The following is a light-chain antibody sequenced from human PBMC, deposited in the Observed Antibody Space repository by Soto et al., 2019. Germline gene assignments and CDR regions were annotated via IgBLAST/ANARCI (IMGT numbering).Light chain of an antibody. CDR3: NSYTSSSTLYV. J-gene: IGLJ1*01. CDR1: SSDVGGYNY. V-gene: IGLV2-14*01. Sequence: QSVLTQPASVSGSPGQSITISCTGTSSDVGGYNYVSWYQQHPDKAPKLMIYEVSNRPSGVSNRFSGSKSGNTASLTISGLQAEDEADYYCNSYTSSSTLYVFGTGTKLTVL. CDR2: EVS.